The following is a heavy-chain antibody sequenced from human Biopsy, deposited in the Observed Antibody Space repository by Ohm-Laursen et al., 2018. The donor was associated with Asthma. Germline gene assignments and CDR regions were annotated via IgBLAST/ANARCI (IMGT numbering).Heavy chain of an antibody. CDR3: ASPSSSREILYYYYNMDI. Sequence: VKISCKASGGTFGNYAISWVRQAPGLGLEWMGGISPVFGSTNIAQKFQGRVTISADIFTKTAYLEVSSLRSDDTAVYYCASPSSSREILYYYYNMDIWGQGTTVTV. D-gene: IGHD6-13*01. V-gene: IGHV1-69*13. CDR1: GGTFGNYA. J-gene: IGHJ6*02. CDR2: ISPVFGST.